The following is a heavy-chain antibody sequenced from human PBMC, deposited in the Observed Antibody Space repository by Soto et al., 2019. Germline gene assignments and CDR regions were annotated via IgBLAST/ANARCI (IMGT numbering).Heavy chain of an antibody. D-gene: IGHD2-15*01. Sequence: QVQLVESGGGVVQPGRSLRLSGAASGFTFRSYARHWVRQAPGKGLDCEAVIAYDGSNKFYRDYVKGRFTISRDNSKNPLYLQINSLRYEDTAVYYCARGDREDIAVVIGARPGEYGVDVWGQGNRVTVSS. V-gene: IGHV3-30-3*01. CDR3: ARGDREDIAVVIGARPGEYGVDV. J-gene: IGHJ6*02. CDR2: IAYDGSNK. CDR1: GFTFRSYA.